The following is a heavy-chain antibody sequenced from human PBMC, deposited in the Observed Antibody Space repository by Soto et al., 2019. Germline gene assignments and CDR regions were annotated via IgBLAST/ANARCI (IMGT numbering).Heavy chain of an antibody. J-gene: IGHJ4*02. V-gene: IGHV1-58*01. D-gene: IGHD2-8*01. CDR3: AKDRWGLFGEWLGGYFDQ. CDR2: IVVGSGNT. CDR1: GFTFTSSA. Sequence: ASVKVSCKASGFTFTSSAVQWVRQARGQRLEWIGWIVVGSGNTNYAQKFQERVTITRDMSTSTAYMELSSLRSDDTAIYYCAKDRWGLFGEWLGGYFDQWGQGTLVTVSS.